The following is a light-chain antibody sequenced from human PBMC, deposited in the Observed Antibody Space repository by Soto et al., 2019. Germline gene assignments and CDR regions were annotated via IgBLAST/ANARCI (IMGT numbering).Light chain of an antibody. V-gene: IGKV3-15*01. CDR3: QQYNNWPVA. J-gene: IGKJ1*01. CDR1: QSISSN. CDR2: ATS. Sequence: DIVMTQSPATLSVSPGESATLSCRPSQSISSNLAWYQQKPGQAPRLLIYATSTRATGIPARFSGSGSGTEFTLTISSLQSEDFALYYCQQYNNWPVAFGQGTKVEIK.